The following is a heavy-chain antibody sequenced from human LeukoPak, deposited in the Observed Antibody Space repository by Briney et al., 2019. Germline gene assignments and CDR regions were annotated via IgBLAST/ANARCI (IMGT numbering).Heavy chain of an antibody. V-gene: IGHV1-2*02. D-gene: IGHD1-26*01. CDR2: INPNSGGA. Sequence: ASVKVSCKASGYTFTGYYMHWVRQAPGQVLEWMGWINPNSGGANYAQKFQGRVTMTRDTSISTAYMELSRLRSDDTAVYYCARDEAIGEPYAPDYWGQGTLVTVSS. J-gene: IGHJ4*02. CDR3: ARDEAIGEPYAPDY. CDR1: GYTFTGYY.